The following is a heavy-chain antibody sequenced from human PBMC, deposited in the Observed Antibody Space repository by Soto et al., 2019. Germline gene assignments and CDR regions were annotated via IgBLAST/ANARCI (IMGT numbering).Heavy chain of an antibody. V-gene: IGHV1-69*13. CDR3: ITAPADYCGRDCYFSH. J-gene: IGHJ4*02. Sequence: SVKVSCKASGGTFSSYAISWVRQAPGQGLEWMGGIIPIFGTANYAQKFQGRVTITADESTSTAYMELSSLRSEDTAVYYCITAPADYCGRDCYFSHWGKGTLDTVDS. CDR2: IIPIFGTA. CDR1: GGTFSSYA. D-gene: IGHD2-21*02.